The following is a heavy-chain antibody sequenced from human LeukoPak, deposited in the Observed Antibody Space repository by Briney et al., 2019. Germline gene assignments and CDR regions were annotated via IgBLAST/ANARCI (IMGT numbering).Heavy chain of an antibody. CDR2: IYSGGST. V-gene: IGHV3-66*01. CDR1: GFTVSSNY. Sequence: GGSLRLSCAASGFTVSSNYMSWVRQAAGKWLEWVSVIYSGGSTYYADSVKGRFTISRDNSKNTLYLQMNSLRAEDTAVYYCARESRGFGELSMDVWGQGTTVTVSS. J-gene: IGHJ6*02. D-gene: IGHD3-10*01. CDR3: ARESRGFGELSMDV.